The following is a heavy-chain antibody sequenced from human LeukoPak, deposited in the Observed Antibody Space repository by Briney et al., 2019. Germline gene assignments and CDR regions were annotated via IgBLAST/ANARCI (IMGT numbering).Heavy chain of an antibody. V-gene: IGHV4-34*01. CDR3: ARRDTIFLDY. CDR1: GGSFSGYY. D-gene: IGHD3-9*01. J-gene: IGHJ4*02. CDR2: INHSGST. Sequence: SETLPLTCAVYGGSFSGYYWSWIRQPPGKGLEWIGEINHSGSTNYNPSLKSRVTISVDTSKNQFSLKLSSVTAADTAVYYCARRDTIFLDYWGQGTLVTVSS.